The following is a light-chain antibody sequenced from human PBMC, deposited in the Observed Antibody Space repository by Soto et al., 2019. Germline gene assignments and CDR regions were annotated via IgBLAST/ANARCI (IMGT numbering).Light chain of an antibody. CDR3: QHYNTALWT. V-gene: IGKV1-27*01. CDR2: RAS. J-gene: IGKJ1*01. CDR1: QDIRNH. Sequence: DIQMTQSPSSLSASVGGRVTITCRASQDIRNHLVWYQQKPGKVPKLLIYRASTLQSGVPSRFSGSGSGTDFTLTISSLQPEDVATYYCQHYNTALWTFGQGTKVEIK.